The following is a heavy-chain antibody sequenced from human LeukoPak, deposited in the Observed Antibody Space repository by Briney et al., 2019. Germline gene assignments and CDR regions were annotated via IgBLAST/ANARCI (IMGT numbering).Heavy chain of an antibody. V-gene: IGHV3-30-3*01. J-gene: IGHJ4*02. D-gene: IGHD1-1*01. CDR2: ISYDGSNK. CDR1: GFTFSSYA. Sequence: PGRSLRLSCAASGFTFSSYAMHWVRQAPGKGLEWVAVISYDGSNKYYADSVKGRFTISRDNSKNTLYLQMNSLRAEDTAVYYCAREATGTDFDYWGQGTLVTVSS. CDR3: AREATGTDFDY.